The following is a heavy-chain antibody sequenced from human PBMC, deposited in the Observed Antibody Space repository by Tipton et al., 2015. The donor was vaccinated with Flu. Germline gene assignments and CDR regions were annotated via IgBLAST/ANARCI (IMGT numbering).Heavy chain of an antibody. D-gene: IGHD1-26*01. Sequence: SLRLSCAASGFTFSSYAMHWVRQAPGKGLEWVAVISYDGSNKYYADSVKGRFTISRDNSKNTLYLQMNSLRAEDTAVYYCARSMYSGSPNYWGQGTLVTVSS. J-gene: IGHJ4*02. CDR2: ISYDGSNK. CDR3: ARSMYSGSPNY. V-gene: IGHV3-30-3*01. CDR1: GFTFSSYA.